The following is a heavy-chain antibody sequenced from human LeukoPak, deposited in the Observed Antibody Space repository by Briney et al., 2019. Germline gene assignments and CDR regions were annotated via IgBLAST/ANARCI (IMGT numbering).Heavy chain of an antibody. CDR2: IYYSGST. V-gene: IGHV4-59*01. J-gene: IGHJ4*02. CDR3: ARDYYDSSGYPGFDY. D-gene: IGHD3-22*01. CDR1: GGSISSYY. Sequence: SETLSLTCTVSGGSISSYYWSWIRQPPGKGLEWIGYIYYSGSTNYNPSLRSRVTISVDTSKNQFSLKLSSVTAADTAVYYCARDYYDSSGYPGFDYWGQGTLVTVSS.